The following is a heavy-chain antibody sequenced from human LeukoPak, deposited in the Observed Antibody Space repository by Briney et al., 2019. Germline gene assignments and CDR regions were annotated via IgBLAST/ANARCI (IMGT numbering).Heavy chain of an antibody. J-gene: IGHJ6*03. CDR2: ISWNSGVI. V-gene: IGHV3-9*03. CDR1: GFSFDDHA. CDR3: AKDQGATYFYYMDV. Sequence: PGGSLRLSCTASGFSFDDHAMQWVRQAPGKGLEWLSGISWNSGVIRYADSVKGRFTISRDNAKNSLYLQMNSLRAEDMALYYCAKDQGATYFYYMDVWGKGTTVAVSS.